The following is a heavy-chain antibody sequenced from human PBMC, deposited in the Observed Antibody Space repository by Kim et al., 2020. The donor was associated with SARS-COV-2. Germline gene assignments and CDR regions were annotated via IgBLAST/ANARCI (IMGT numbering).Heavy chain of an antibody. J-gene: IGHJ3*02. V-gene: IGHV1-46*01. D-gene: IGHD3-22*01. Sequence: AQKFQGRVTMTRDTSTSTAYMELSSQRSEDIDVYYCARPNYYDSSTAFDIWGQGTMVTVSS. CDR3: ARPNYYDSSTAFDI.